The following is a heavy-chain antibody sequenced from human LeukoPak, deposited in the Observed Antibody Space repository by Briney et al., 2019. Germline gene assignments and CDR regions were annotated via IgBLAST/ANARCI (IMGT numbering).Heavy chain of an antibody. CDR3: ARDRGWAVTRHYFDY. Sequence: PSQTLSLTCTVSGGSISSGDYYWSWIRQPPGKGLEWIGYIYYSGSTYYNPSLKSRVTISVDTSKNQFSLKLSSVTAADTAVYYCARDRGWAVTRHYFDYWGQGTLVTVSS. J-gene: IGHJ4*02. D-gene: IGHD4-17*01. CDR2: IYYSGST. CDR1: GGSISSGDYY. V-gene: IGHV4-30-4*01.